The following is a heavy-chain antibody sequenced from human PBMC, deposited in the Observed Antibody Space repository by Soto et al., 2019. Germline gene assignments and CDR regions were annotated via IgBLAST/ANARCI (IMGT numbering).Heavy chain of an antibody. D-gene: IGHD2-15*01. CDR1: GGTFSSYA. J-gene: IGHJ6*02. Sequence: GPSVKVSCKASGGTFSSYAISWVRQAPGHGLEWMGGLIPIFGTANYAQKFQGRVTITADESTSTAYMELSSLRSEDTAVYYCARNWVAGHYYYYGMDVWGQGTTVTVSS. CDR2: LIPIFGTA. V-gene: IGHV1-69*13. CDR3: ARNWVAGHYYYYGMDV.